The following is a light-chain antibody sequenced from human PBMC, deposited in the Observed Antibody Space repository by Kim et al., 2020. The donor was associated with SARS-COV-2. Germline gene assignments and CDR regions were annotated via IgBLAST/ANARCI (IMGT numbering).Light chain of an antibody. CDR1: HSVSSN. Sequence: PPGERATRSCRASHSVSSNLAWYQQKPGQAPRLLIYDTSIRASGIPARFSGSGSGTEFTLTISSLQSEDFAVYYCQEYNNWPALSFGGGTKVDIK. CDR2: DTS. CDR3: QEYNNWPALS. J-gene: IGKJ4*01. V-gene: IGKV3D-15*01.